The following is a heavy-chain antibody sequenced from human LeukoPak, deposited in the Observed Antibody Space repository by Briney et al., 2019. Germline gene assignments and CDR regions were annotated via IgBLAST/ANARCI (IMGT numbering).Heavy chain of an antibody. Sequence: GGSLRLSCAASGFTFSSYDMHWVRQAPGKGLEWVAVISYDGTHEYYADSVKGRFSISRDSSKNTVYLQMNSLRPDDTAVYYCARSSGYSYGYENYFDYWGQGTLVTVSS. CDR1: GFTFSSYD. V-gene: IGHV3-30*03. CDR2: ISYDGTHE. CDR3: ARSSGYSYGYENYFDY. J-gene: IGHJ4*02. D-gene: IGHD5-18*01.